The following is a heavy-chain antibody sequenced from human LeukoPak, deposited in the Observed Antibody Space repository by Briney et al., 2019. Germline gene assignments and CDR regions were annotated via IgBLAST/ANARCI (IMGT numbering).Heavy chain of an antibody. D-gene: IGHD1-26*01. CDR1: GGSISSSSYY. V-gene: IGHV4-39*01. CDR3: ARHLGATKSLVSSYYFDY. J-gene: IGHJ4*02. Sequence: PSETLSLTCTVSGGSISSSSYYWGWIRQPPGKGLEWIGSIYYSGSTYYNPSLKSRVTISVDTSKNQLSLKLSSVTAADTAVYYCARHLGATKSLVSSYYFDYWGQGTLVTVSS. CDR2: IYYSGST.